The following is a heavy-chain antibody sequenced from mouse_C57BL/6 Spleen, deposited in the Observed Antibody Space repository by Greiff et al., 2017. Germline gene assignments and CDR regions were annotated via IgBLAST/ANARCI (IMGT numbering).Heavy chain of an antibody. J-gene: IGHJ3*01. Sequence: QVQLQQSGAELVRPGSSVKLSCKASGYTFTSYWMDWVKQRPGQGLEWIGNIYPSDSETHYNQKFKDKATLTVDKSSSTAHMQLSSLTSEDSAVYYCARFPYYGSSPFAYWGQGTLVTVSA. V-gene: IGHV1-61*01. D-gene: IGHD1-1*01. CDR3: ARFPYYGSSPFAY. CDR1: GYTFTSYW. CDR2: IYPSDSET.